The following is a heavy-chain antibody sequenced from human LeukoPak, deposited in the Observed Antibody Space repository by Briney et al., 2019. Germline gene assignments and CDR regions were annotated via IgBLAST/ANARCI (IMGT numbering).Heavy chain of an antibody. J-gene: IGHJ6*03. D-gene: IGHD1-14*01. V-gene: IGHV1-2*02. CDR1: GYTFTGYY. CDR3: ARGSRTLTYSYYMDV. Sequence: ASVKVSCKASGYTFTGYYMHWVRQAPGQGREWIGWINPNSGGTNYAQKFQGRVTITRDTSISTAYMEMSSLRSEDTAVYYCARGSRTLTYSYYMDVWGKGTTVTISS. CDR2: INPNSGGT.